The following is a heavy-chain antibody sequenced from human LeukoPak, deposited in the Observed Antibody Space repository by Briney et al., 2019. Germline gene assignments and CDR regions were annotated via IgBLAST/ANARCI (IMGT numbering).Heavy chain of an antibody. CDR2: IYYSGST. D-gene: IGHD3-22*01. CDR1: GGSISSSSYY. Sequence: SETLSLTCTVSGGSISSSSYYWGWIRQPPGKGLEWIGSIYYSGSTYYNPSLKSRVTISVDTSKNQFSLKLSSVTAADTAVYYCASHPNYYDSSGYFDDAFDIWGQGTMVTVSS. J-gene: IGHJ3*02. CDR3: ASHPNYYDSSGYFDDAFDI. V-gene: IGHV4-39*07.